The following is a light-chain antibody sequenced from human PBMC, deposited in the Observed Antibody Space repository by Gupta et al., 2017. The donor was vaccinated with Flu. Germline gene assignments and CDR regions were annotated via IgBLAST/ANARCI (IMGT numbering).Light chain of an antibody. CDR1: QSIRNF. CDR3: QQSVNSPRT. V-gene: IGKV1-39*01. J-gene: IGKJ1*01. Sequence: DIQMTQSPSSLSASVGDRVTITCRASQSIRNFLNWYQQKPGKAPKLLVYNASNWQSGVPSRFSGSGSGTDFTLTINRLQPEDFATYYCQQSVNSPRTFGQGTKVEI. CDR2: NAS.